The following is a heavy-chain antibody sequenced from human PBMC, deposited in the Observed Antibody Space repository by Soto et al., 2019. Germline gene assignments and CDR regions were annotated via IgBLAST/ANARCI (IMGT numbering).Heavy chain of an antibody. D-gene: IGHD4-17*01. Sequence: ASVKVSCKASGGTFSSYAISWVRQAPGQRLEWMGWINTGNGRTKYSPKFQGRVTITRDTSAGTVYMELSSLRSEDTALYYCARDVHGDYVLDYWGQGTLVTVSS. V-gene: IGHV1-3*04. CDR2: INTGNGRT. CDR1: GGTFSSYA. CDR3: ARDVHGDYVLDY. J-gene: IGHJ4*02.